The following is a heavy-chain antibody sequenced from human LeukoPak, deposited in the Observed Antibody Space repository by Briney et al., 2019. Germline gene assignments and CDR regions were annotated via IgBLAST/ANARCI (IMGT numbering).Heavy chain of an antibody. Sequence: GGSLRLSCAASGFTFSNNGMHWVRQAPGKGLEWVAVISSGGSNQYYADSVKGRFTISRDNSNNTLYLQMNGLRAEDTAVYYCAKSDYDNTGYYYVGHWGQGTLVTVSS. J-gene: IGHJ4*02. CDR3: AKSDYDNTGYYYVGH. CDR1: GFTFSNNG. CDR2: ISSGGSNQ. V-gene: IGHV3-30*18. D-gene: IGHD3-22*01.